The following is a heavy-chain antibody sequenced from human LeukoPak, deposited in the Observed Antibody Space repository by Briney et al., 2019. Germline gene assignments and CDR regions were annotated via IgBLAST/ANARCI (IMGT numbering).Heavy chain of an antibody. J-gene: IGHJ4*02. CDR2: ISSSSSYI. Sequence: GGSLRLSCAASGFTFSSYSMNWVRQAPGKGLEWVSSISSSSSYIYYADSVKGRFTISRDNAKNSLYLQMNSLRAEDTAVYYCARDAEYSGSYDWDYRGQGTLVTVSS. CDR3: ARDAEYSGSYDWDY. CDR1: GFTFSSYS. D-gene: IGHD1-26*01. V-gene: IGHV3-21*01.